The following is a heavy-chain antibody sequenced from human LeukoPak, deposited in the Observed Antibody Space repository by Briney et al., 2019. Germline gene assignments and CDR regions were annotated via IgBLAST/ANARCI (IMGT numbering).Heavy chain of an antibody. CDR1: GGSFSGYY. CDR2: INHSGST. V-gene: IGHV4-34*01. D-gene: IGHD3-10*01. CDR3: ARPLGRFGYYYYYMDV. Sequence: SETLSLTCAVYGGSFSGYYWSWIRQPPGKGLEWIGEINHSGSTNYNPSLKSRVTISVDTSKNQFSLKLSSVTAADTAVYYCARPLGRFGYYYYYMDVWGKGTTVTVSS. J-gene: IGHJ6*03.